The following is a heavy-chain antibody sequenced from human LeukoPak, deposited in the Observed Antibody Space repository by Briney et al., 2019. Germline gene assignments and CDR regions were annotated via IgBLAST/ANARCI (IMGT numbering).Heavy chain of an antibody. J-gene: IGHJ4*02. CDR1: EFSFNKYA. Sequence: GGSLRLSCAASEFSFNKYAMSWVRQAPGKGLEWIAAITGSGDNTYYADSVKGRFTISRDNSKNTLYLEMNSLRAEDSAVYYCAKGSRTTRPYYFDFGGRGTRVTVSS. V-gene: IGHV3-23*01. D-gene: IGHD4-17*01. CDR3: AKGSRTTRPYYFDF. CDR2: ITGSGDNT.